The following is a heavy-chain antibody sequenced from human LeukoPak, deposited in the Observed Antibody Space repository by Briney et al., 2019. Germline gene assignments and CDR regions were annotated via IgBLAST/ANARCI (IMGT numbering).Heavy chain of an antibody. J-gene: IGHJ4*02. V-gene: IGHV3-74*01. Sequence: PGGSLRLSCAASGFTFSSYWMHWVRQAPGKGLVWVSRINSDMSSTTYADSVKGRFTISRDNAKNTLYLQMNSLRAEDTAVYYCARGRQPDQGITAYWGQGILVTVSS. D-gene: IGHD1-20*01. CDR1: GFTFSSYW. CDR2: INSDMSST. CDR3: ARGRQPDQGITAY.